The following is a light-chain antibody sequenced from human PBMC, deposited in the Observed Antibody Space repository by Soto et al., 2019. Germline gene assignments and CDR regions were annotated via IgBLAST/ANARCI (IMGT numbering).Light chain of an antibody. CDR1: SSDVGGYNY. Sequence: QSALTQPPSASGSPGQSVTISCTGTSSDVGGYNYVSWYQHHPGKAPKLMIYEVSKRPSGVPDRFSGSKSGNTASLTVSGLQAEDEADYYCSSYAGSNNPHVVFGGGTKLTVL. CDR2: EVS. CDR3: SSYAGSNNPHVV. J-gene: IGLJ2*01. V-gene: IGLV2-8*01.